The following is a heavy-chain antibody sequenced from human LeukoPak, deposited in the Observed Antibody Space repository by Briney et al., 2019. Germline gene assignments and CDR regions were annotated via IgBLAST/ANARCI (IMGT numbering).Heavy chain of an antibody. J-gene: IGHJ4*02. Sequence: SETLSLTCTVPGVSISSTTLYWGWVRQSPGKGLEWIATIYYSGTTYYNPSLKSRVTISVDTSKNQFSLELTSVTAADTAIYYCAGAPAGGSDWLSPFDYWGQGTLVTVSS. CDR1: GVSISSTTLY. CDR3: AGAPAGGSDWLSPFDY. CDR2: IYYSGTT. V-gene: IGHV4-39*01. D-gene: IGHD3-9*01.